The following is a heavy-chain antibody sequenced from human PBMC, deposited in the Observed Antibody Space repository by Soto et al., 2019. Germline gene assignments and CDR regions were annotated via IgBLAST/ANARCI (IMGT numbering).Heavy chain of an antibody. D-gene: IGHD6-13*01. Sequence: HITLKESGPPLVEPTQTLTLTCAFSGFSLSTSGVGVGWIRQPSGKALEWLAFIYWDDDKRYSPSLKTRLTIIKDTSINQVVLIMTNIDPVDTATYYCAYRQEYRGSWDSGWFDPWGQGTLVTVSS. CDR3: AYRQEYRGSWDSGWFDP. J-gene: IGHJ5*02. V-gene: IGHV2-5*02. CDR2: IYWDDDK. CDR1: GFSLSTSGVG.